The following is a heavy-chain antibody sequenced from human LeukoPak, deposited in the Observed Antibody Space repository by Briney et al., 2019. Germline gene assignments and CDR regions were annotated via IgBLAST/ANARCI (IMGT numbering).Heavy chain of an antibody. CDR2: IDSDGRIT. CDR1: GSTFSISW. CDR3: ARDYNWNPPDY. V-gene: IGHV3-74*01. D-gene: IGHD1-1*01. Sequence: GGSLRLSCSASGSTFSISWMHWVRQAPGQGLVWVSRIDSDGRITTYADSVKGRFTISRDNAKNTLYLQMNTLRDEDTAVYYCARDYNWNPPDYWGQGTLVTVSS. J-gene: IGHJ4*02.